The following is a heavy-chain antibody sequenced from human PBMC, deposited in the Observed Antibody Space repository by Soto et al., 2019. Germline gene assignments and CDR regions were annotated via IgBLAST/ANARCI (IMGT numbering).Heavy chain of an antibody. Sequence: SETLSLTCAVYGGSFSGYYWSWIRQPPGKGLEWIGEINHSGSTNYNPSLKSRVTISVDTSKNQFSLKLSSVTAADTAVYYCARAPSHLRFLEWSLLGGGPTFDYWGQGTLVTVSS. CDR1: GGSFSGYY. J-gene: IGHJ4*02. CDR2: INHSGST. CDR3: ARAPSHLRFLEWSLLGGGPTFDY. D-gene: IGHD3-3*01. V-gene: IGHV4-34*01.